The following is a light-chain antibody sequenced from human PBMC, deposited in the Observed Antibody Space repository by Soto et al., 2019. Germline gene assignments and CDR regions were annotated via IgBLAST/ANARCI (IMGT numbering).Light chain of an antibody. Sequence: EIVMTQSPATLSVSPGERATLSCSASHSVSSNLAWYQQKPGQAPRLLIYGASTRATGIPARFSGSGSGTEFTPTISSLQSEDFAVYYCQQHNNWPSWTFGQGTKVDIK. CDR3: QQHNNWPSWT. CDR2: GAS. V-gene: IGKV3-15*01. CDR1: HSVSSN. J-gene: IGKJ1*01.